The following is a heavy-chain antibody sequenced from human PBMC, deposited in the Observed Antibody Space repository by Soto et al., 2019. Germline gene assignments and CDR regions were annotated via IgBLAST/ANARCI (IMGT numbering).Heavy chain of an antibody. J-gene: IGHJ5*02. CDR2: IYYSGST. Sequence: KTSETLSLTCTVSGGSISSYYWSWIRQPPGKGLEWIGYIYYSGSTNYNPSLKSRVTISVDTSKNQFSLKLSSVTAADTAVYYCARTLWFGDMIGWFDPWGQGTLVTVSS. CDR1: GGSISSYY. V-gene: IGHV4-59*01. D-gene: IGHD3-10*01. CDR3: ARTLWFGDMIGWFDP.